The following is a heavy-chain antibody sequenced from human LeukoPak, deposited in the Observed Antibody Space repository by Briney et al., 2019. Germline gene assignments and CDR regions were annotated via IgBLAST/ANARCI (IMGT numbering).Heavy chain of an antibody. CDR3: TKGGGDYYYYYYMDV. J-gene: IGHJ6*03. CDR2: IYYSGST. D-gene: IGHD2-21*02. Sequence: SETLSLTCTVSGGYISSSSYNWGWIRQPPGKGLEWIGSIYYSGSTYYSPSLQSRVTISVDTSKNQFSLKLSSVTAADTAVYYCTKGGGDYYYYYYMDVWGKGTTVTVSS. V-gene: IGHV4-39*07. CDR1: GGYISSSSYN.